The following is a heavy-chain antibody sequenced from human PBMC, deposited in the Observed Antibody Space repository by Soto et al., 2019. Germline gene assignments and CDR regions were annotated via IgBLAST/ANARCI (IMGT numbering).Heavy chain of an antibody. V-gene: IGHV3-66*01. CDR2: TYTDSST. CDR1: GFTVSSDY. D-gene: IGHD5-12*01. CDR3: ARSLRRKYSGYAINDY. J-gene: IGHJ4*02. Sequence: PGGSLRLSCAASGFTVSSDYMSWVRQAPGKGLEWVSITYTDSSTYFTDSVKGRFTISRDNSKNTAYLQWSSLKASDTAMYYCARSLRRKYSGYAINDYWGQGTLVTVSS.